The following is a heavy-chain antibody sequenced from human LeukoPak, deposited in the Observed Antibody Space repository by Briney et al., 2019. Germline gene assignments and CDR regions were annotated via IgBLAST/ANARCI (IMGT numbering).Heavy chain of an antibody. CDR2: ISAYNGNT. CDR3: ARSSGWYPDAFDI. J-gene: IGHJ3*02. Sequence: ASVKVSCKASGYTFTGYYMHWVRQAPGQGLEWMGWISAYNGNTNYAQKLQGRVTMTTDTSTSTAYMELRSLRSDDTAVYYCARSSGWYPDAFDIWGQGTMVTVSS. V-gene: IGHV1-18*04. D-gene: IGHD6-19*01. CDR1: GYTFTGYY.